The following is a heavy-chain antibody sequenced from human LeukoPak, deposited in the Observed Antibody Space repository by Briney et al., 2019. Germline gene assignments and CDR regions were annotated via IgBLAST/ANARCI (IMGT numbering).Heavy chain of an antibody. D-gene: IGHD3-10*01. Sequence: SETLSLTCTVSGGSISGYYWSWIRQPPGKRLEWIGYIYYSGSTNYNPSLKSRVTISVDTSKNQFSLKLTSVTAADTAVYYCARERAGSDNWFDPWGQGTLVTVSS. CDR3: ARERAGSDNWFDP. V-gene: IGHV4-59*01. CDR1: GGSISGYY. J-gene: IGHJ5*02. CDR2: IYYSGST.